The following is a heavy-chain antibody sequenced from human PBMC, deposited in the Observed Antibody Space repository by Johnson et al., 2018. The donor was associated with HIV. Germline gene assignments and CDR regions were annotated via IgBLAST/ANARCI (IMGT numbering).Heavy chain of an antibody. J-gene: IGHJ3*02. CDR3: ARDRRGATIYDAFDI. CDR1: GFTFSDYA. Sequence: QVQLVESGGGVVQPGGSLRLSCVASGFTFSDYAMHWVRQAPGKGLEWVAVISYDGSNKYYADSVKGRFTISRDNSKNTLYLQMNSLRAEDTAVYYCARDRRGATIYDAFDIWGQGTMVTVSS. D-gene: IGHD1-26*01. CDR2: ISYDGSNK. V-gene: IGHV3-30*04.